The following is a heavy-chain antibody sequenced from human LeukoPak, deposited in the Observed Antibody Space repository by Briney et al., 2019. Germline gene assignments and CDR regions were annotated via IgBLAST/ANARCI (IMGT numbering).Heavy chain of an antibody. Sequence: GGSLRLSCVASGFTFSSYSMNWVRQAPGKGLEWVSSISSSSNYIYYADSVEGRFTISRDNAKNSLYLQMNSLRAEDTAVYYCASASYYYYMDVWGKGTTVTVSS. CDR2: ISSSSNYI. J-gene: IGHJ6*03. V-gene: IGHV3-21*01. CDR3: ASASYYYYMDV. CDR1: GFTFSSYS.